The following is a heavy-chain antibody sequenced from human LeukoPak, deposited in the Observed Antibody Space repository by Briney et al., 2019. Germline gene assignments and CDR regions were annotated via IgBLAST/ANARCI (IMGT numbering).Heavy chain of an antibody. CDR3: ARVTAAGYYYYMDV. Sequence: ASVKVSCKASGYTFTSYGISWVRQAPGQGLEWMGWISAYNGNTNYAQKLQGRVTMTTDTSTSTAYMELRSLRSEDTAVYYCARVTAAGYYYYMDVWGKGTTVTISS. CDR1: GYTFTSYG. V-gene: IGHV1-18*01. CDR2: ISAYNGNT. D-gene: IGHD2-21*02. J-gene: IGHJ6*03.